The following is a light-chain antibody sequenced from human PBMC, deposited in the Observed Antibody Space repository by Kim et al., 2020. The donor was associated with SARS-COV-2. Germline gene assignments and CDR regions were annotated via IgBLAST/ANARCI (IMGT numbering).Light chain of an antibody. V-gene: IGKV1-39*01. CDR1: QTTNAY. CDR3: QQSHTAPLLT. J-gene: IGKJ4*01. Sequence: VRDRDTSSCRASQTTNAYWNWYQQKPSKAPKLLFYAASTLQSGVPSRFSGSGSGTDFTLTINSLQTEDFATYYCQQSHTAPLLTFGGGTKVDIK. CDR2: AAS.